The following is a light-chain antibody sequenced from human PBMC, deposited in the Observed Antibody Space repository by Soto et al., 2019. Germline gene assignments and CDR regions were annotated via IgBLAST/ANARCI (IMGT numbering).Light chain of an antibody. CDR2: DTS. V-gene: IGKV1-39*01. CDR3: QQSYSTPYT. J-gene: IGKJ2*01. CDR1: QSISTIY. Sequence: TQSPSSLSASVGDRVTITCRASQSISTIYLNWYQQKPGKAPRLLIYDTSNLQSGVPSRFSGSGSGTDFTLTISGLQPEDLQTYYCQQSYSTPYTFGQGTKLEIK.